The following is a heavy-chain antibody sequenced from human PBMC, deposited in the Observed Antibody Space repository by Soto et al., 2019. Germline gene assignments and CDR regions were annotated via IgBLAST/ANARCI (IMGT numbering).Heavy chain of an antibody. CDR1: GFDFTPAW. V-gene: IGHV3-15*07. D-gene: IGHD2-2*03. CDR2: IKSKGSGGTT. J-gene: IGHJ6*01. Sequence: QVVESGGGLVTPGGSISLSCVGSGFDFTPAWMHWVRQAPGTGLEWVGRIKSKGSGGTTDYSAPGTGRVTISSDDSKDTVKLQMNILQDEDTVVYWGLNQRGPAGYSYYGLEVWGQGITVTVTS. CDR3: LNQRGPAGYSYYGLEV.